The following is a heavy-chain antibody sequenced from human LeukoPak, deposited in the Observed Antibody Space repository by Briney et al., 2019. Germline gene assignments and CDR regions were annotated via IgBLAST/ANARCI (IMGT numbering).Heavy chain of an antibody. J-gene: IGHJ4*02. CDR2: IKQDGSEN. CDR3: ARVPLLTAYFDY. V-gene: IGHV3-7*05. D-gene: IGHD3-9*01. Sequence: GGSLRLSCAASGFTISSYRMNCVRQAPGKGLEWVANIKQDGSENYYVDSVKGRFTISRDNAKNSLYMQMNSLRAEDTAVYYCARVPLLTAYFDYWGQGTLVTVSS. CDR1: GFTISSYR.